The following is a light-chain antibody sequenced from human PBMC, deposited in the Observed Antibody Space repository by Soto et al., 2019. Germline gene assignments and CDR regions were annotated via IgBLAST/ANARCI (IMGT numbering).Light chain of an antibody. Sequence: DIVFAQSPGTLSFSPGDSATLSCRASQSVSSSYLAWYQQKPGQAPRLLIYAASSRATGIPDRFSGSGSGTDFTLTISRLEPEDFAVYYCQKYGTSPLTLGGGTKVDIK. CDR1: QSVSSSY. V-gene: IGKV3-20*01. CDR2: AAS. J-gene: IGKJ4*01. CDR3: QKYGTSPLT.